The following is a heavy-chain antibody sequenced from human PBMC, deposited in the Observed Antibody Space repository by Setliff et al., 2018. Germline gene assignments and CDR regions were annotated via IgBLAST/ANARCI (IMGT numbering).Heavy chain of an antibody. D-gene: IGHD6-13*01. J-gene: IGHJ5*01. V-gene: IGHV1-69*13. Sequence: SVKVSCKASGGTFSSFLVSWVRQAPGQGLEWMGGIIPLFGTTKYAQKFKDRVTMTADESATTAYMELRSLRSEDTAVYYCARALGGISAAGNNWLDSWGQGTLVTVSS. CDR2: IIPLFGTT. CDR3: ARALGGISAAGNNWLDS. CDR1: GGTFSSFL.